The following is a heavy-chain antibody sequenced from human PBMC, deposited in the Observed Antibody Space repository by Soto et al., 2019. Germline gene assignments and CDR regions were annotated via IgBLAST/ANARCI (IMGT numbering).Heavy chain of an antibody. D-gene: IGHD2-21*02. V-gene: IGHV4-34*10. J-gene: IGHJ3*01. CDR2: INHFGST. Sequence: SETLSLTCAVSGGSLSGYHWTWIRQPPGKKLEWIGEINHFGSTIYNPSLKSQVTLSVDTSNNQFSLTLNSVTAADTAVYYCAKWSTAYNAFDAWGQGLKVTVSS. CDR1: GGSLSGYH. CDR3: AKWSTAYNAFDA.